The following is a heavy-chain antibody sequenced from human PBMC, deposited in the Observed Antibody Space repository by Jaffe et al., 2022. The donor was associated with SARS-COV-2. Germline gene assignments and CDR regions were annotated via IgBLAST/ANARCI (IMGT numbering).Heavy chain of an antibody. V-gene: IGHV6-1*01. CDR2: TYYRSKWYY. CDR1: GDSVSSNTAA. Sequence: QVQLQQSGPGLVKPSQTLSLTCAISGDSVSSNTAAWHWIRQSPSRGLEWLGRTYYRSKWYYDYALSVKSRIAINADTSKNQFSLQLNSVTPEDTAVYYCAIDRGWLELDCWGQGTLVTVSS. CDR3: AIDRGWLELDC. D-gene: IGHD5-18*01. J-gene: IGHJ4*02.